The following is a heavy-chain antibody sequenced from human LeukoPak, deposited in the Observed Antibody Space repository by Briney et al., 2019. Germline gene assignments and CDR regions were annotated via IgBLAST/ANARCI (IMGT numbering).Heavy chain of an antibody. CDR2: IYYSGST. V-gene: IGHV4-39*01. J-gene: IGHJ5*02. CDR3: ARRPSSWYGNWFDP. CDR1: GGSISSSSYY. D-gene: IGHD6-13*01. Sequence: SETLSLTCTVSGGSISSSSYYWGWIRRPPGKGLEWIGSIYYSGSTYYNPSLKSRVTISVDTSKNQFSLKLSSVTAADTAVYYCARRPSSWYGNWFDPWGQGTLVTVSS.